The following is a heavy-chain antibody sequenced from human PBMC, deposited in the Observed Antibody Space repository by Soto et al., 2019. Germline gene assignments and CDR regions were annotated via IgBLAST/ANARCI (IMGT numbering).Heavy chain of an antibody. Sequence: ASVKVSCKASGYTFTSYGISRVRQAPVQGLGWMGWISAYDGNTNYAQKLQGRVTMTTDTSPSTAYMELRSLTSDDTAVYYCARDHPNGGVIAAAGTFYYYGMDVWG. CDR2: ISAYDGNT. CDR1: GYTFTSYG. CDR3: ARDHPNGGVIAAAGTFYYYGMDV. J-gene: IGHJ6*02. V-gene: IGHV1-18*04. D-gene: IGHD6-13*01.